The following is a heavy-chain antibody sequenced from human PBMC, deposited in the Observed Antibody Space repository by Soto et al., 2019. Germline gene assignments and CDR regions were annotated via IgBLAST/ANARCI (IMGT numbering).Heavy chain of an antibody. J-gene: IGHJ6*02. D-gene: IGHD2-21*01. Sequence: QVQLQESGPGLVKPSQTLSLTCTVSGDSISSGGYYWTWIRQHPGKGLEWIGNIFYTGSTNYNPSRKSRVSISVDTSKNQFSLKLTSVTAADTAIYYCARDRVRRDNKPYGMDVWGQGTTVTVSS. CDR3: ARDRVRRDNKPYGMDV. CDR1: GDSISSGGYY. CDR2: IFYTGST. V-gene: IGHV4-31*03.